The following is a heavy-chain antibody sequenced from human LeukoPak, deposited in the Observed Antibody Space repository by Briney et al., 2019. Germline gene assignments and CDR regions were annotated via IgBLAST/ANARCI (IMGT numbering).Heavy chain of an antibody. Sequence: GGSLRLSCAASGFTVSSNDMSWVRQAPGKGLEWVSVIYSGGRTFYADSVKGRFTISRDNSKNTLYLQMNSLRAEDTAVYYCAIYDSSGYYNYWGQGILVTVSS. D-gene: IGHD3-22*01. V-gene: IGHV3-53*01. CDR3: AIYDSSGYYNY. J-gene: IGHJ4*02. CDR1: GFTVSSND. CDR2: IYSGGRT.